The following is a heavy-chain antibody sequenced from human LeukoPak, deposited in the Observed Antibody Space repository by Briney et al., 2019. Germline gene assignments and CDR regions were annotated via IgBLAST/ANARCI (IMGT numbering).Heavy chain of an antibody. CDR1: GYSITSGFY. D-gene: IGHD3-22*01. Sequence: SEALSLTCTVSGYSITSGFYWGWIRQPPGKGLEWIGSIYHSGRTYYNPSLKSRVTISVDTSKNQFSLKLTSVTAADTALYYCARANYYDNSGYSRGAFDIWGPGTMVTVSS. CDR3: ARANYYDNSGYSRGAFDI. J-gene: IGHJ3*02. V-gene: IGHV4-38-2*02. CDR2: IYHSGRT.